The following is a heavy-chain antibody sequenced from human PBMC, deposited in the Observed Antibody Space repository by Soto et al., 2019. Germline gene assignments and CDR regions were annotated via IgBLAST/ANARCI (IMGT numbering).Heavy chain of an antibody. CDR3: AGAPGRAWYIGSHP. J-gene: IGHJ5*02. V-gene: IGHV1-69*13. Sequence: SVKVSCKASGDTFSSYGISWVRQAPGQGLEFMGGIIPKFGTTNYAQKFRGRVTITADESTSTAYMEVSSLRSEDTAVYYCAGAPGRAWYIGSHPGGRGPLVTVPS. CDR2: IIPKFGTT. CDR1: GDTFSSYG. D-gene: IGHD1-26*01.